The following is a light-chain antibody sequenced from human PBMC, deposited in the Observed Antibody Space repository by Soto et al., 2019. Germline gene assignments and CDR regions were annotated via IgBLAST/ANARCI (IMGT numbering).Light chain of an antibody. J-gene: IGLJ2*01. CDR3: QSYDSSRRAYGV. V-gene: IGLV1-40*01. CDR2: GNS. Sequence: QSVLTQPPSVSGAPGQRVTISCTGSSSNIGAGYDVHWYQQLPGTAPKLLIYGNSNRPSGVPDRFSGSKSGTSASLAITGLQAEDEADYYGQSYDSSRRAYGVFGGGTKVTVL. CDR1: SSNIGAGYD.